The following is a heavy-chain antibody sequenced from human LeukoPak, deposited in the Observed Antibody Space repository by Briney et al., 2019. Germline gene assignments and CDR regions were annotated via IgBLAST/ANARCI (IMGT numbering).Heavy chain of an antibody. Sequence: ASVKVSCKASGFPFTNYGIAWERQGPGQALGWGRWSSGHQGNTTYAHNFQGRVTMTIDSSTSAAYMDLRSLRSDATAIYFCARSDLGTITAGPFEYWGQGTLVAVSS. D-gene: IGHD5-12*01. V-gene: IGHV1-18*01. CDR2: SSGHQGNT. J-gene: IGHJ4*02. CDR3: ARSDLGTITAGPFEY. CDR1: GFPFTNYG.